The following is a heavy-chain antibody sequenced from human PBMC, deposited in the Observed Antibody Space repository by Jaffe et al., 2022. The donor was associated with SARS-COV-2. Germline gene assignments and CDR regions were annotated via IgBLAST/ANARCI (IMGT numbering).Heavy chain of an antibody. CDR2: ISSSSSYI. D-gene: IGHD6-19*01. V-gene: IGHV3-21*01. CDR3: ARDLVVRQWLDV. J-gene: IGHJ4*02. CDR1: GFTFSSYS. Sequence: EVQLVESGGGLVKPGGSLRLSCAASGFTFSSYSMNWVRQAPGKGLEWVSSISSSSSYIYYADSVKGRFTISRDNAKNSLYLQMNSLRAEDTAVYYCARDLVVRQWLDVWGQGTLVTVSS.